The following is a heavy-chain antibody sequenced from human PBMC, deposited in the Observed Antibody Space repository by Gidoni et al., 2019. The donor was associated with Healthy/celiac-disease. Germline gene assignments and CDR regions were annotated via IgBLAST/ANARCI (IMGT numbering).Heavy chain of an antibody. CDR3: ARLGSSSHNDAFDI. CDR2: IYPGDSDS. J-gene: IGHJ3*02. Sequence: EVQLVQSGAEVKKPGASLRISCKGSGYSFTNYWIGWVRQMPGKGLEWMGIIYPGDSDSRYSPSFQGQVTISADKSITTAYLHWSSLEASDTAMYYCARLGSSSHNDAFDIWGQGTMVTVSS. CDR1: GYSFTNYW. D-gene: IGHD6-13*01. V-gene: IGHV5-51*01.